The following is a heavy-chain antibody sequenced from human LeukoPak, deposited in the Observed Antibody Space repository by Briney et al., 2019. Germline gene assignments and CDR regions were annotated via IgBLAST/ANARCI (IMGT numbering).Heavy chain of an antibody. D-gene: IGHD5-18*01. CDR3: ARVPRYGYVDY. J-gene: IGHJ4*02. CDR2: IKQDGSEI. CDR1: GFTFSTYW. Sequence: PGGSLRLSCAASGFTFSTYWMSWVRQAPGKGLEWVANIKQDGSEIYYADSVEGRFTISRDNSKNTLYLQMNSLRAEDTAVYYCARVPRYGYVDYWGQGTLVTVSS. V-gene: IGHV3-7*02.